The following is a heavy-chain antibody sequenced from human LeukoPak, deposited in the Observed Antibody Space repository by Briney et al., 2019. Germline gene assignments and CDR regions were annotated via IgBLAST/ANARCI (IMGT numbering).Heavy chain of an antibody. Sequence: GASVKVSCKASGYTFTGYYMHWVRQAPGQGLEWMGWISAYNGNTNYVQKFQGRVTMTTDISMSTAYMELRSLRSDDTAVFYCVRDLGVDTSMIFFDYWGQGTRVTVSS. J-gene: IGHJ4*02. D-gene: IGHD5-18*01. CDR1: GYTFTGYY. V-gene: IGHV1-18*04. CDR2: ISAYNGNT. CDR3: VRDLGVDTSMIFFDY.